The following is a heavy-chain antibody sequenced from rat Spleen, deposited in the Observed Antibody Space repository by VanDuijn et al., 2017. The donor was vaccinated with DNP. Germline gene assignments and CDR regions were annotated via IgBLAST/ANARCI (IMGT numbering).Heavy chain of an antibody. CDR3: ARLGWDGWFAY. D-gene: IGHD1-11*01. CDR2: INKDSSTI. J-gene: IGHJ3*01. Sequence: EVKLVESGGGLVQPGKSLKLSCAASGFNFNGYWMAWVRQAPGKGLEWIGEINKDSSTINYSPSLKDKFTISRDNAQNTLYLQMSKLGSEDTAIYYCARLGWDGWFAYWGQGTLVTVSS. V-gene: IGHV4-2*01. CDR1: GFNFNGYW.